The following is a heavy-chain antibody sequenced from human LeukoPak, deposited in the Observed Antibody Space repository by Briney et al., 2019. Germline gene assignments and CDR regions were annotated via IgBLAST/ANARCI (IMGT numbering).Heavy chain of an antibody. J-gene: IGHJ4*02. CDR1: GFTFSSYA. Sequence: GGSLRLSCAASGFTFSSYAMSWVRQAPGKGLEWVSAISGSGGSTYYADSVKGRFTISRDNSKNTLYLQMNSLRAEYTAVYYCAKDVRSYSSSPIFDYWGQGTLVTVSS. V-gene: IGHV3-23*01. CDR3: AKDVRSYSSSPIFDY. CDR2: ISGSGGST. D-gene: IGHD6-6*01.